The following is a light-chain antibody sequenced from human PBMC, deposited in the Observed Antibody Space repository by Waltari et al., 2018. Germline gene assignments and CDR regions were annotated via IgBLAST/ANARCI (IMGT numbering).Light chain of an antibody. V-gene: IGKV1-5*03. Sequence: DIQMTQSPSTLSASIGDRVTITCRASHSFSKWLAWYQKKPGKAPKLLIHQASTLRSGVPSRFSGSESGTEFILTINSLQPDDFATYFCQQYNDYPYTFGQGTKLEIK. CDR2: QAS. CDR3: QQYNDYPYT. CDR1: HSFSKW. J-gene: IGKJ2*01.